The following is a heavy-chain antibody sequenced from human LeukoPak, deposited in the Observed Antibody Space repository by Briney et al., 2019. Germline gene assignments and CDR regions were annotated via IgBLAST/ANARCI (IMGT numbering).Heavy chain of an antibody. D-gene: IGHD1-20*01. Sequence: GGSLRLSCAASGFTFSNAWMSWVRQAPGKGLEWVGRIESKTDGGTTDYAAPVKGRFTISRDDSKNTLYLQMNSLKTEDTAVYYCTTVPPFNWNLDYWGQGTLVTVSS. CDR2: IESKTDGGTT. CDR1: GFTFSNAW. CDR3: TTVPPFNWNLDY. V-gene: IGHV3-15*04. J-gene: IGHJ4*02.